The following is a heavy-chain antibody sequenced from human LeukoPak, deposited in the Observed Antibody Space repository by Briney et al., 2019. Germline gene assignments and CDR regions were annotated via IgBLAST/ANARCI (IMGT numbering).Heavy chain of an antibody. Sequence: ASVKVSCKASGYTFTSYDFNWVRQATGKRLEWMGWMSPNSGDTGYAQKFQDRVTMTRNTSISTAYMELSSLRSDDTAVYYCARGPPNWGYDYWGPGTLVTVSS. V-gene: IGHV1-8*01. CDR2: MSPNSGDT. D-gene: IGHD7-27*01. CDR3: ARGPPNWGYDY. CDR1: GYTFTSYD. J-gene: IGHJ4*02.